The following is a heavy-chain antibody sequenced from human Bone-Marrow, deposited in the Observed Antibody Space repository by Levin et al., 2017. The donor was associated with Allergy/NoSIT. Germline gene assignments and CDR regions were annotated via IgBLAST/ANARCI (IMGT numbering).Heavy chain of an antibody. Sequence: SCAVSGYSITSGHYWGWIRQPPGKGLEWIGTIFHRGNTYYNPSLQSRVSLSVDTSNNHFSLHLSSVTAADTAVYYCARGATFTSSWADYWGKGALVTVSS. CDR1: GYSITSGHY. CDR2: IFHRGNT. D-gene: IGHD6-13*01. CDR3: ARGATFTSSWADY. J-gene: IGHJ4*02. V-gene: IGHV4-38-2*01.